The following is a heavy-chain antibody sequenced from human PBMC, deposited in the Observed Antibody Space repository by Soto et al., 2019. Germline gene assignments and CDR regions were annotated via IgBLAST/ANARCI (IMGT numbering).Heavy chain of an antibody. J-gene: IGHJ6*02. CDR1: GGSFSGYY. V-gene: IGHV4-34*01. CDR2: INHSGST. Sequence: SETLSLTCAVYGGSFSGYYWSWIRQPPGKGLEWIGEINHSGSTNYNPSLKSRVTISVDTSKNQFSLKLSSVTAADTAVYYCARVVVGATNPDSYYYGMDVWGQGTTVTVSS. CDR3: ARVVVGATNPDSYYYGMDV. D-gene: IGHD1-26*01.